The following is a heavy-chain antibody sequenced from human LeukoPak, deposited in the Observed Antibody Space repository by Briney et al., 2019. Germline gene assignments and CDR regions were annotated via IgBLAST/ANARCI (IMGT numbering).Heavy chain of an antibody. V-gene: IGHV1-69*04. Sequence: GSSVKVSCKASGGTFSSYAISWVRQAPGQGLEWMGRIIPILGIANYAQKFQGRVTITADKSTSTAYMELSSLRSEDTAVYYCARAYSGYESSYYFDYWGQGTLVTVSS. CDR3: ARAYSGYESSYYFDY. CDR1: GGTFSSYA. J-gene: IGHJ4*02. D-gene: IGHD5-12*01. CDR2: IIPILGIA.